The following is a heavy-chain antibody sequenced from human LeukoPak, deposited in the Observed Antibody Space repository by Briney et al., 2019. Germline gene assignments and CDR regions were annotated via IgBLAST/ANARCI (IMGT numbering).Heavy chain of an antibody. V-gene: IGHV3-7*01. CDR3: ARCNWNDDYYYYYMDV. CDR2: INQDGTEK. J-gene: IGHJ6*03. D-gene: IGHD1-1*01. CDR1: GFSFTTYW. Sequence: GGSLRLSCAASGFSFTTYWMSWVRQAPGKGLEWVANINQDGTEKYYVDSVKGRFTISRDNAKNSLYLQMNSLRAEDTAVYYCARCNWNDDYYYYYMDVWGKGTTVTVSS.